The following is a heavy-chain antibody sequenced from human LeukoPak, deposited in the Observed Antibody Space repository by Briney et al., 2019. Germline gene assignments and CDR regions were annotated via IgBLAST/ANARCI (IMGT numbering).Heavy chain of an antibody. V-gene: IGHV3-23*01. CDR3: AKLDWDY. D-gene: IGHD2-21*01. CDR2: ISGSGGST. Sequence: GGSLRLSCAASGFTVSSNYMSWVRQAPGKGVEWGSSISGSGGSTYYAASVKVRFTISRDISKNTLYLQMNSLRAEDTAVYYCAKLDWDYWGQGTLVTVSS. J-gene: IGHJ4*02. CDR1: GFTVSSNY.